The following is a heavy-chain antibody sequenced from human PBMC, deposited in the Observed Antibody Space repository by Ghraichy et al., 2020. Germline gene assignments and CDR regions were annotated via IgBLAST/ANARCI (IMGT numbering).Heavy chain of an antibody. J-gene: IGHJ3*02. V-gene: IGHV4-59*08. CDR3: ARHPSSAWYGRTAFDI. D-gene: IGHD6-19*01. CDR2: ISYSGNT. CDR1: GGSISSYY. Sequence: SETLSLICTVSGGSISSYYWSWIRQSPGKGLEWIGYISYSGNTNYNPSLKGRVTISVDTSKSQFSLKLTSVTAADSAVFYCARHPSSAWYGRTAFDIWGQGTMVTVSA.